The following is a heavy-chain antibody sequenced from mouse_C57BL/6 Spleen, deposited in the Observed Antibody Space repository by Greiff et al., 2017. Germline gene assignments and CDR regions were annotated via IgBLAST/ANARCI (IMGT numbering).Heavy chain of an antibody. J-gene: IGHJ2*01. CDR2: IAPANGNL. CDR1: GFNNQQTY. V-gene: IGHV14-3*01. D-gene: IGHD2-4*01. CDR3: ARNYDYEGGDYVDY. Sequence: EVQLQQSLAELVRPGASVKLSFTSSGFNNQQTYMHWVKHRPEQGLEWIGRIAPANGNLQHAPKFQGKATITADTSSNTAYLQLSSLTSEDTAIYYCARNYDYEGGDYVDYWGQGTTLTVSS.